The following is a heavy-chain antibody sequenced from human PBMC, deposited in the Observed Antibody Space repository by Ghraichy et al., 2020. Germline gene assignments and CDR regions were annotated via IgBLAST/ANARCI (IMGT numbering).Heavy chain of an antibody. CDR2: INHSGST. CDR3: ARGRGTTHYDFWSGTGFDAFDI. V-gene: IGHV4-34*01. Sequence: SETLSLTCAVYGGSFSGYYWSWIRQPPGKGLEWIGEINHSGSTNYNPSLKSRVTISVDTSKNQFSLKLSSVTTADTAVYYCARGRGTTHYDFWSGTGFDAFDIWGQGTMVTVSS. J-gene: IGHJ3*02. CDR1: GGSFSGYY. D-gene: IGHD3-3*01.